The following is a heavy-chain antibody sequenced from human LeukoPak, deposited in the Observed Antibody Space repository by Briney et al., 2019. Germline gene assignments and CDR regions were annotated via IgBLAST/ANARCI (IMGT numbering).Heavy chain of an antibody. CDR3: AHDGEYTTSWYDFDY. CDR2: IYWNDDK. Sequence: SGPTLVNPTQTLTLTCTFSGFSLTTSGVGVGWIRQPPGEALEWLALIYWNDDKRYSPSLKSRLTITKDTSKNQVVLTMTNMDPVDTATYYCAHDGEYTTSWYDFDYWGQGTLVTVSS. V-gene: IGHV2-5*01. J-gene: IGHJ4*02. CDR1: GFSLTTSGVG. D-gene: IGHD6-13*01.